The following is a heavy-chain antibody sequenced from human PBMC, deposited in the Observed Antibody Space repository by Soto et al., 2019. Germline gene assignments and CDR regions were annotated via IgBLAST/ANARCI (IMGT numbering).Heavy chain of an antibody. CDR1: GFTFSSYA. CDR2: ISGSGGST. D-gene: IGHD5-12*01. V-gene: IGHV3-23*01. CDR3: AKRTGYNYGAFDY. J-gene: IGHJ4*02. Sequence: VGSLRLSCAASGFTFSSYAMSWVRQAPGKGLEWVSAISGSGGSTYYADSVKGRFTISRDNSKNTLYLQMNSLRAEDTAVYYCAKRTGYNYGAFDYWGQGTLVTVSS.